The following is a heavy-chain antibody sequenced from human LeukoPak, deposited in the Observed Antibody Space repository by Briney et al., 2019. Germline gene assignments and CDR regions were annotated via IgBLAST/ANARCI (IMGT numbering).Heavy chain of an antibody. Sequence: GGSLRLSCAASGLTGSHNYVSWVRQAPGKGLEWVSAIHTSGDTCYADSVKGRFTISRDTSKNTLYFQINSLRVEDTAVYYCIVFGDSNHWGQGTLVTVSS. D-gene: IGHD4-17*01. CDR3: IVFGDSNH. CDR1: GLTGSHNY. V-gene: IGHV3-53*01. CDR2: IHTSGDT. J-gene: IGHJ5*02.